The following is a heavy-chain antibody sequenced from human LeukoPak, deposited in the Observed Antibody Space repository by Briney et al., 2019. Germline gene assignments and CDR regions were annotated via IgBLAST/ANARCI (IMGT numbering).Heavy chain of an antibody. Sequence: GGSLRLSCSASGFTFSNYRMNWVRQAPGKGLEWVSSISSSSIYIYYADSLKGRFTISRDNAKKSLYLQMNSLRAEDTAVYYCARGRDGYNLVDAFDIWGQGIMVTVSS. D-gene: IGHD5-24*01. CDR1: GFTFSNYR. CDR2: ISSSSIYI. J-gene: IGHJ3*02. V-gene: IGHV3-21*01. CDR3: ARGRDGYNLVDAFDI.